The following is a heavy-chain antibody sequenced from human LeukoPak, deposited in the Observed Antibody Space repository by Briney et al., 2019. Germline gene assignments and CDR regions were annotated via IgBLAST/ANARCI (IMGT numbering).Heavy chain of an antibody. CDR2: TKQDGSEK. Sequence: GVSLTLSCSASGFTFSSYWMSWLRPAPGMGLEWVVNTKQDGSEKYYVVSVKGRFTISRDNAKDSLYLQINSLRAEDTAVYYCERGGQQPKRLDYWGQGTLVTVSS. CDR3: ERGGQQPKRLDY. V-gene: IGHV3-7*01. D-gene: IGHD2-15*01. CDR1: GFTFSSYW. J-gene: IGHJ4*02.